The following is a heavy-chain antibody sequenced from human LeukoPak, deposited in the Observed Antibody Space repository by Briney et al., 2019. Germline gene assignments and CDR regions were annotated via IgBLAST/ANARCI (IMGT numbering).Heavy chain of an antibody. CDR2: IYSGGST. CDR1: GFTVSSNY. CDR3: ARDPPYGSGSYFY. V-gene: IGHV3-53*01. D-gene: IGHD3-10*01. J-gene: IGHJ4*02. Sequence: GGSLRLSCAASGFTVSSNYMSWVRQAPGKGLEWVSVIYSGGSTYYADSVKGRFTISRDNSKNTLYLQMNSLRAEDTAVYYCARDPPYGSGSYFYWGQGTLVTVSS.